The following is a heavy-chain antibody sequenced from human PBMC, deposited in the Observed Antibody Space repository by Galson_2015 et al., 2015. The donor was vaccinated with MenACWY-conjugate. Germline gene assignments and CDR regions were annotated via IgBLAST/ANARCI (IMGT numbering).Heavy chain of an antibody. D-gene: IGHD6-19*01. J-gene: IGHJ4*02. V-gene: IGHV2-5*02. CDR3: THLGMAVACVRYFDH. CDR1: GFTLRASTVE. CDR2: IYWDSDK. Sequence: PGLGLPTRTLAMPSTVSGFTLRASTVEMAWSGRPRGKPPEGLPRIYWDSDKHYSPSLTSPLTTTKGTSKIQVVLTMTNMDPVDTSAYYCTHLGMAVACVRYFDHWGQGTLVTVSS.